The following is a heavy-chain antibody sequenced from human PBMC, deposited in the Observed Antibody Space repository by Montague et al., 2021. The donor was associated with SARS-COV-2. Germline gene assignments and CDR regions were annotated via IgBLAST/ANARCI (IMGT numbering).Heavy chain of an antibody. CDR2: INHSGST. Sequence: SETLSLTCAVYGGSFSGYYWNWIRQPPGKGLEWIGEINHSGSTNYNPSLKSRVTISVDTSKNQFSLKLSSVTAADTAVYYCARDSTTVTTGGFDYWGQGTLATVSS. V-gene: IGHV4-34*01. J-gene: IGHJ4*02. CDR3: ARDSTTVTTGGFDY. CDR1: GGSFSGYY. D-gene: IGHD4-17*01.